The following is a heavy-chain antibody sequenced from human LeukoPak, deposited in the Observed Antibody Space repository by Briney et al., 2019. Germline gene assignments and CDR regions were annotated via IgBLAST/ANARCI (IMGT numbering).Heavy chain of an antibody. V-gene: IGHV1-8*01. J-gene: IGHJ4*02. CDR2: MNPNSGNT. Sequence: ASVKVSCKASGYTFTSYDINWVRQATGQGLEWMGWMNPNSGNTGYAQKFQGRVTMTRDTSTSTVYMELSSLRSEDTAVYYCARVINDSSGYYPFGYWGQGTLVTVSS. D-gene: IGHD3-22*01. CDR1: GYTFTSYD. CDR3: ARVINDSSGYYPFGY.